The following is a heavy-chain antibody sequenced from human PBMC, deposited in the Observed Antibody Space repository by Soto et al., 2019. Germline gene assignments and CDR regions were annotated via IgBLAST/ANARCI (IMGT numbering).Heavy chain of an antibody. V-gene: IGHV1-69*04. CDR1: GGPLSSYT. CDR2: IIPILGIA. D-gene: IGHD2-2*01. Sequence: ASLKVSCKSSGGPLSSYTISWVRQAPGQGLEWMGRIIPILGIANYAQKFQGRVTITADKSTSTAYMELSSLRSEDTAVYYCARDLSRSYCSSTSCHPYYYYGMDVWGQGTTVTVSS. CDR3: ARDLSRSYCSSTSCHPYYYYGMDV. J-gene: IGHJ6*02.